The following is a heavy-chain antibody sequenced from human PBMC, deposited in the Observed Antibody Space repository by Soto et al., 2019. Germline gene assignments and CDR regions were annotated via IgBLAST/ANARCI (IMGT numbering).Heavy chain of an antibody. V-gene: IGHV5-51*01. CDR1: GYSFANYW. J-gene: IGHJ4*02. CDR3: ARYDGWRQSAYYFDS. D-gene: IGHD3-16*01. Sequence: PGESLKISCKGSGYSFANYWIGWVRQIPGKGLEWMGIIYPGESDTRYSPSFQGQVTISVDKSISTAYLQWSSLKASDTAMYYCARYDGWRQSAYYFDSWGQGALVTVSS. CDR2: IYPGESDT.